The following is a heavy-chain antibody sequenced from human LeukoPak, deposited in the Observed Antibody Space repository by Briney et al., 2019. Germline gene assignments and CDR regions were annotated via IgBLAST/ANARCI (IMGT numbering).Heavy chain of an antibody. D-gene: IGHD1-26*01. V-gene: IGHV4-59*08. CDR3: ATSKGATVFDY. Sequence: SETLSLTCTASGGSVSSYYWSWIRQPPGKGLEWIGYIHYSGSTNYNPSLKSRVTISADTSKNQFSLKLSSVTAADTAVYYRATSKGATVFDYWGQGTLVTVSS. J-gene: IGHJ4*02. CDR1: GGSVSSYY. CDR2: IHYSGST.